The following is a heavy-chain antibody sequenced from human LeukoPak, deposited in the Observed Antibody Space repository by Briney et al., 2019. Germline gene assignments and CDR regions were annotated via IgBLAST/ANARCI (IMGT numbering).Heavy chain of an antibody. Sequence: ASVKVSCKASGYTFTSYHMHWVRQAPGQGLEWMGIINPSGGSTSYAQKFQGRVTMTRDTSTSTVYMELSSLRSEDTAVYYCARAGRATDAFDIWGQGTMVTVSS. CDR2: INPSGGST. CDR1: GYTFTSYH. D-gene: IGHD1-26*01. J-gene: IGHJ3*02. CDR3: ARAGRATDAFDI. V-gene: IGHV1-46*01.